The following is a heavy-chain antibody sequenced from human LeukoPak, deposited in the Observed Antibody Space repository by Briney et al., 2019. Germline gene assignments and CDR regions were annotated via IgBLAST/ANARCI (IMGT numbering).Heavy chain of an antibody. J-gene: IGHJ4*02. Sequence: GGSLRLSCAASGFTFSSYAMTWVRQSPGKGLEWVSYISSSGSTIYYADSVKGRFTISRDNARNSLYLQMNSLRAEDTAVYYCARDNYDSSGPYYFDYWGQGTLVTVSS. CDR2: ISSSGSTI. D-gene: IGHD3-22*01. CDR1: GFTFSSYA. V-gene: IGHV3-48*03. CDR3: ARDNYDSSGPYYFDY.